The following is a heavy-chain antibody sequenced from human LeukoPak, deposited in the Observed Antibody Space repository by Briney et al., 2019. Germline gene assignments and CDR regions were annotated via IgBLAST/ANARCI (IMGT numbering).Heavy chain of an antibody. CDR1: GGSISSSSYY. D-gene: IGHD6-13*01. Sequence: PSETLSLTCTVSGGSISSSSYYWSWIRQPPGKGLEWIGYIYHSGSTYYNPSLKSRVTISVDRSKNQFSLKLSSVTAADTAVYYCAREGSSWSYYFDYWGQGTLVTVSS. CDR2: IYHSGST. V-gene: IGHV4-30-2*01. J-gene: IGHJ4*02. CDR3: AREGSSWSYYFDY.